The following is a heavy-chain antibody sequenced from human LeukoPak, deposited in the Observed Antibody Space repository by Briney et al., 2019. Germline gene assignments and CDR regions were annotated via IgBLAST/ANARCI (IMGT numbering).Heavy chain of an antibody. D-gene: IGHD3-22*01. Sequence: TASQTLSLTCTVSGGSISSGSYYWSWIRQPAGKGLEWIGRIYTSGSTNYNPSLKSRVTISVDTSKNQFSLKLSSVTAADTAVYYCARGRQYYYDSSGYLDYWGQGTLVTVSS. J-gene: IGHJ4*02. CDR2: IYTSGST. CDR3: ARGRQYYYDSSGYLDY. V-gene: IGHV4-61*02. CDR1: GGSISSGSYY.